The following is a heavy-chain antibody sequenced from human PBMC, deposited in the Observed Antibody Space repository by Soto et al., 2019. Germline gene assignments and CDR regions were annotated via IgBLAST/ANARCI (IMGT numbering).Heavy chain of an antibody. D-gene: IGHD2-15*01. V-gene: IGHV3-30-3*01. CDR2: ISYDGSNK. CDR3: ARDRRSGHYAECFQH. J-gene: IGHJ1*01. Sequence: QVQLVESGGGVVQPGRSLRLSCAASGFTFSSYAMHWVRQAPGKGLEWVAVISYDGSNKYYADSVKGRFTISRDNSKNTLYLQMNSLRAEDTAVYYCARDRRSGHYAECFQHWGQGTLVTVSS. CDR1: GFTFSSYA.